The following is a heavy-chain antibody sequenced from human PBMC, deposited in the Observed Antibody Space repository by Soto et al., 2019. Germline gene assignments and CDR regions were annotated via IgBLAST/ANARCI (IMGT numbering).Heavy chain of an antibody. CDR1: GYTFTSYG. CDR3: ARLDRKLTTYYYDSSGYNY. Sequence: ASVKVFCKASGYTFTSYGISWVRQAPGQGLEWMGWISAYNGNTNYAQKLQGRVTMTTDTSTSTAYMELRSLRSDDTAVYYCARLDRKLTTYYYDSSGYNYWGQGTLVTVSS. CDR2: ISAYNGNT. J-gene: IGHJ4*02. D-gene: IGHD3-22*01. V-gene: IGHV1-18*04.